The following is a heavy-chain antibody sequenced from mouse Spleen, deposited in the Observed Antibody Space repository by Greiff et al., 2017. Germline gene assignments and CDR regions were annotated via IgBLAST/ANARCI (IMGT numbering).Heavy chain of an antibody. D-gene: IGHD2-3*01. J-gene: IGHJ4*01. V-gene: IGHV1-26*01. Sequence: EVQLQQSGPELVKPGASVKISCKASGYTFTDYYMNWVKQSHGKSLEWIGDINPNNGGTSYNQKFKGKATLTVDKSSSTAYMELRSLTSEDSAVYYCAKGHDGFYAMDYWGQGTSVTVSS. CDR3: AKGHDGFYAMDY. CDR2: INPNNGGT. CDR1: GYTFTDYY.